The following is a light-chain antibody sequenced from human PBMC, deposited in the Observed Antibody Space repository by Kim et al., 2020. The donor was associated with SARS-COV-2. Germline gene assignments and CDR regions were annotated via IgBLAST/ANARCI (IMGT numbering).Light chain of an antibody. V-gene: IGLV1-44*01. CDR1: RSNIGSNT. Sequence: MVTSSCSGSRSNIGSNTVSWYQQLPGTAPKLFLYSDNQRPSGVPDRFSGSKSGTSASLAISGLQSEDEADYYCAAWDDSLNAQVVFGGGTQLTVL. CDR2: SDN. CDR3: AAWDDSLNAQVV. J-gene: IGLJ2*01.